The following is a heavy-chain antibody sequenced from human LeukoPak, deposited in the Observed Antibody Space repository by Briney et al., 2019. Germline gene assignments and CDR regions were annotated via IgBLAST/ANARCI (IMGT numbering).Heavy chain of an antibody. Sequence: GGSLRLSCAASGFTFSDYYMSWIRQAPGKGLEWVSYISSSGSTIYYADSVKGRFTISRDNAKNSLYLQMNSLRAEDTAVYYCARGPFYDILTGYWGDYYYYGMDVWGQGTTVTVSS. CDR1: GFTFSDYY. CDR3: ARGPFYDILTGYWGDYYYYGMDV. D-gene: IGHD3-9*01. CDR2: ISSSGSTI. J-gene: IGHJ6*02. V-gene: IGHV3-11*01.